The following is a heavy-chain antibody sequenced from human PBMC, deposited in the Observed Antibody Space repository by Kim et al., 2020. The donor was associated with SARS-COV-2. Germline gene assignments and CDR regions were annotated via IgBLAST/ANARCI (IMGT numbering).Heavy chain of an antibody. Sequence: SETLSITCAVYGGSFSGYYWSWIRQPPGKGLEWIGEINHSGSTNYNPSLKSRVTISVDTSKNQFSLKLSSVTAADTAVYYCARGQRWLQDSPTGSRPLDYWGQGTLVTVSS. V-gene: IGHV4-34*01. J-gene: IGHJ4*02. D-gene: IGHD5-12*01. CDR1: GGSFSGYY. CDR3: ARGQRWLQDSPTGSRPLDY. CDR2: INHSGST.